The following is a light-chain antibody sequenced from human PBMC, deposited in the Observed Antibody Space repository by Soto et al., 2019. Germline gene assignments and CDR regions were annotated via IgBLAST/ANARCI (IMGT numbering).Light chain of an antibody. CDR1: QSISWY. V-gene: IGKV1-39*01. CDR2: GAS. J-gene: IGKJ4*01. CDR3: QQSYSTPLT. Sequence: IQMTQSPSSLSASVGDRATISCRASQSISWYLNWYQQRPGKAPELLIYGASNLESGVPSRFSGSGSGTDFTLTISSLQPEDFATYYCQQSYSTPLTFGGGTKVDIK.